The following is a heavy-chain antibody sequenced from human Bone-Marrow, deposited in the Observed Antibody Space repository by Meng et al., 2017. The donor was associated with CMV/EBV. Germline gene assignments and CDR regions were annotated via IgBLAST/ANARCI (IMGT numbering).Heavy chain of an antibody. CDR3: AKEGAPSSVVDSWHFDL. V-gene: IGHV3-11*04. J-gene: IGHJ2*01. Sequence: GESLKISCEASGFTFSDYYMSWIRQAPGKGLEWISYISNSGRTILYADSVRGRFTISRDNAKNSLYLQMISLRAEDTAMYYCAKEGAPSSVVDSWHFDLWGRGTRVTVSS. D-gene: IGHD3-22*01. CDR2: ISNSGRTI. CDR1: GFTFSDYY.